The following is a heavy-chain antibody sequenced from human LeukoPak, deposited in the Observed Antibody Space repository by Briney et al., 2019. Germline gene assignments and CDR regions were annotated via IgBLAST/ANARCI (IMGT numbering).Heavy chain of an antibody. CDR1: GHTFTSYY. J-gene: IGHJ5*02. CDR3: ARDHLSITAAIRDWFDP. Sequence: GASVKVSCKASGHTFTSYYIHWVRQAPGQGLEWMGIINPSGGSTSYAQKFQGRVTMTRDMSTSTVYMELSSLRSEDTGVYYCARDHLSITAAIRDWFDPWGQGTLVTVSS. CDR2: INPSGGST. V-gene: IGHV1-46*01. D-gene: IGHD1-20*01.